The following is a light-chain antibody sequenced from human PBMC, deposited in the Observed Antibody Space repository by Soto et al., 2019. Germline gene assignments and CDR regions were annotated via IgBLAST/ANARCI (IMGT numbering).Light chain of an antibody. Sequence: QCALTQPTSVSGAPGQSITISCTGASSDVGGFDHVSWYQQHPGKVPRLLIYDVSSRPSGVSDRFSGSKSGNTASLTISGLHAEDEADYYCNSSTTTNTYVFGTGTKVTV. CDR2: DVS. J-gene: IGLJ1*01. V-gene: IGLV2-14*03. CDR3: NSSTTTNTYV. CDR1: SSDVGGFDH.